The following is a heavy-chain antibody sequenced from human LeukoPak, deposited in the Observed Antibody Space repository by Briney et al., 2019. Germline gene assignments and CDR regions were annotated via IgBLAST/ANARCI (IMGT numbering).Heavy chain of an antibody. V-gene: IGHV3-23*01. Sequence: GGSLRLSCAASGFTFSIYAMSWVRQTPGKGLEWVSSITSRDGTTYYADCVKGRFTISRDNSENTLYLQMNSLRAEDSALYYCARDRPNYYGSDGHYYRRDGDYWGQGTLVTVSS. CDR3: ARDRPNYYGSDGHYYRRDGDY. CDR1: GFTFSIYA. D-gene: IGHD3-22*01. J-gene: IGHJ4*02. CDR2: ITSRDGTT.